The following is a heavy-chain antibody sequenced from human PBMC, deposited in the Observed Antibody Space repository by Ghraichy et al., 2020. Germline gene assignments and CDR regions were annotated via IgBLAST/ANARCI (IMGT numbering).Heavy chain of an antibody. V-gene: IGHV4-39*01. Sequence: SETLSLTCSVSGGSIISSNYYWAWIRQPPGKGLEWIGTIYYSGSTYYNPSLKSRVTISVDSSKNQFSLRLSSVTAADTAVFYCARQVGGYSGYSDYFHGLDGWGQGTTVTVSS. J-gene: IGHJ6*02. CDR2: IYYSGST. CDR3: ARQVGGYSGYSDYFHGLDG. CDR1: GGSIISSNYY. D-gene: IGHD5-12*01.